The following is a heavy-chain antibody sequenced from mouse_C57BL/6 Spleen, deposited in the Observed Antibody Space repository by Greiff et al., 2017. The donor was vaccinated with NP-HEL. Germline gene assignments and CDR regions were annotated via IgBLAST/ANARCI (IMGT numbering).Heavy chain of an antibody. CDR3: TTEPRDY. CDR2: IDPENGDT. J-gene: IGHJ2*01. Sequence: VQLQQSGAELVRPGASVKLSCTASGFNIKDDYMHWVKQSPEQGLEWIGWIDPENGDTEYASKFQGKATITADTSSNTAYLQLSSLTSEDTAVYYCTTEPRDYWGQGTTLTVSS. CDR1: GFNIKDDY. V-gene: IGHV14-4*01. D-gene: IGHD6-1*01.